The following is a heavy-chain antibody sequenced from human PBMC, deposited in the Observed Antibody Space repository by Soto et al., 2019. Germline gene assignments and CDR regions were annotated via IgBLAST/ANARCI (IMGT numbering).Heavy chain of an antibody. D-gene: IGHD6-19*01. CDR1: GGSISSGDYY. V-gene: IGHV4-30-4*01. Sequence: SETLSLTCTVSGGSISSGDYYWSWIRQPPEKGLEWIGYIYYSGSTYYNPSLKSRVTISVDTSKNQFSLKLSSVTAADTAVYYCARLTPGYSSGWFIDYWGRGTLVTVYS. CDR3: ARLTPGYSSGWFIDY. CDR2: IYYSGST. J-gene: IGHJ4*02.